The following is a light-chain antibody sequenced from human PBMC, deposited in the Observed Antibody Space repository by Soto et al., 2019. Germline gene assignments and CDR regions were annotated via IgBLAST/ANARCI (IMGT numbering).Light chain of an antibody. CDR3: SSYTTRSTLV. Sequence: QSALTQPPSASGSPGQSVTISCTGTKNDIGVYDFVSWYQHHPGKAPKLVTFDVTHRPPGISDRFSGSKSANTASLTISGLQAEDEAFYYCSSYTTRSTLVFGGGTKLTVL. J-gene: IGLJ2*01. V-gene: IGLV2-14*01. CDR2: DVT. CDR1: KNDIGVYDF.